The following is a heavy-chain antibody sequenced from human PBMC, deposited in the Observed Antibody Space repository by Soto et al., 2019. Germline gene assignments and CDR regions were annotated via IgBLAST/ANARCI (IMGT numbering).Heavy chain of an antibody. CDR2: IYYSGST. J-gene: IGHJ5*02. CDR3: AREYYGDYGLIDP. CDR1: GGSISSYY. Sequence: SETLSLTCTVSGGSISSYYWSWISKHPGKGLEWIGYIYYSGSTYYNPSLKSRVTISVDTSKNQFSLKLSSVTAADTAVYYCAREYYGDYGLIDPWGQGTLVTVSS. D-gene: IGHD4-17*01. V-gene: IGHV4-59*06.